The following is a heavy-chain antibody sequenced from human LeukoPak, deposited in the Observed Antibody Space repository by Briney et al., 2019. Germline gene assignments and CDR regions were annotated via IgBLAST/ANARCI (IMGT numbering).Heavy chain of an antibody. J-gene: IGHJ4*02. CDR2: RDDSGRS. D-gene: IGHD3-10*01. Sequence: SETLSLTCNVSGGSMSGHFWIWFRQPPGKGLEWIGHRDDSGRSNYNPSLRSRVTTSIDMSKNQFSLQLTSMTAADTAVYYCAGYGSESYYKAFDFWGQGILVTVSS. CDR1: GGSMSGHF. CDR3: AGYGSESYYKAFDF. V-gene: IGHV4-59*11.